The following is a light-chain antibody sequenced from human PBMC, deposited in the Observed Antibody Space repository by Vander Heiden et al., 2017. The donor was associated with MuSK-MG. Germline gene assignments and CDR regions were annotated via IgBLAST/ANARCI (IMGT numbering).Light chain of an antibody. CDR1: QSISGY. Sequence: DIQMTQSPSSLSASVGDRVTITCRASQSISGYLNWYQQRPGEAPKLLLYAASRLQSGVPSRFSGSGSGTDFTLIISNLQPEDFATYYCQRCYTTPWTFGQGTKVEIK. CDR2: AAS. V-gene: IGKV1-39*01. J-gene: IGKJ1*01. CDR3: QRCYTTPWT.